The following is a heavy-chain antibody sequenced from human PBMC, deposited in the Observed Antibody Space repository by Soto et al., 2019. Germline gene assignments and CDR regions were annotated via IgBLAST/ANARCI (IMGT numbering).Heavy chain of an antibody. V-gene: IGHV1-69*02. CDR1: GGTFSSYT. CDR3: ARVLRGVSDWFAP. D-gene: IGHD3-10*01. Sequence: SVKVSCKASGGTFSSYTISWVRQAPGQGLEWMGRIIPILGIANYAQKFQGRVTITADKSTSTAYTELSSLRSEDTAVYYCARVLRGVSDWFAPWGQGPLVTV. J-gene: IGHJ5*02. CDR2: IIPILGIA.